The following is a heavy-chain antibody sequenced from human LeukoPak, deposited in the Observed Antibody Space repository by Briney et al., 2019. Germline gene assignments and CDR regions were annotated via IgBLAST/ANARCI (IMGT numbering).Heavy chain of an antibody. Sequence: SETLSLTCTVSGGSISSSSYYWGWIRQPPGKGLEWIGEINHSGSTNYNPSLKSRVTISVDTSKNQFSLKLSSVTAADTAVYYCARFSGYDYVWGSYALPKRYFDYWGQGTLVTVSS. D-gene: IGHD3-16*01. CDR3: ARFSGYDYVWGSYALPKRYFDY. J-gene: IGHJ4*02. CDR2: INHSGST. V-gene: IGHV4-39*07. CDR1: GGSISSSSYY.